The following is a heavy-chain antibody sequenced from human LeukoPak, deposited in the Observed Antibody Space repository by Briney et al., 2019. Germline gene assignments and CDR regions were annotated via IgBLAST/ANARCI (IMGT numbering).Heavy chain of an antibody. Sequence: GGSLRLSFAASGFTFSNYGMHRVRQAPAKGLEWVAVISYDGIKKYYADSVKGRFTISRDNSKNTLYLQMDSLRAEDTAVYYCAKVKWGYSNSWYQNYWGQGTLVTVSS. CDR3: AKVKWGYSNSWYQNY. D-gene: IGHD6-13*01. J-gene: IGHJ4*02. CDR2: ISYDGIKK. CDR1: GFTFSNYG. V-gene: IGHV3-30*18.